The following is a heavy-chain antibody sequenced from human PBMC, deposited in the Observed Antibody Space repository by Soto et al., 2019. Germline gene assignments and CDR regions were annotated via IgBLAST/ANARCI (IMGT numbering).Heavy chain of an antibody. D-gene: IGHD2-2*01. Sequence: QVQLVQSGAEVKKPGASVKVSCKASGYTFTSYDINWVRQATGQGLEWMGWMNPNSGNTGYAQKFQGRVTMTRNTSISTAYMGLSSLRSEDTAVYYCARGRYCSSTSCYLNWFDPWGQGTLVTVSS. V-gene: IGHV1-8*01. CDR1: GYTFTSYD. J-gene: IGHJ5*02. CDR3: ARGRYCSSTSCYLNWFDP. CDR2: MNPNSGNT.